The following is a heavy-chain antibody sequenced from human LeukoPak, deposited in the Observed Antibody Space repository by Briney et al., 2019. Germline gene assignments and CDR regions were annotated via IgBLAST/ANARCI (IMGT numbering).Heavy chain of an antibody. V-gene: IGHV4-61*09. CDR1: GGSISSSSYY. CDR2: IYTSGST. Sequence: SETLSLTCTVSGGSISSSSYYWSWIRQPAGKGLEWIGHIYTSGSTNYNPSLKSRVTISVDTSKNQFSLKLSSVTAADTAVYYCASHYYDSSGYLTPFDYWGQGTLVTVSS. D-gene: IGHD3-22*01. J-gene: IGHJ4*02. CDR3: ASHYYDSSGYLTPFDY.